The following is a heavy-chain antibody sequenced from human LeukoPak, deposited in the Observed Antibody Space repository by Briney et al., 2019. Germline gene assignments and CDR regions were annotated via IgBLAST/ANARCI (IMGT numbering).Heavy chain of an antibody. CDR1: GYSFTSYW. CDR2: IYPGDSDT. D-gene: IGHD5-18*01. J-gene: IGHJ4*02. CDR3: ARLVDTAMVIGYYFDY. Sequence: GESLKISCKGSGYSFTSYWIGWVRQMHGKGLEWMGIIYPGDSDTRYSPSFQGQVTISADKSISTAYLQWSSLKASDTAMYYCARLVDTAMVIGYYFDYWGQGTLVTVSS. V-gene: IGHV5-51*01.